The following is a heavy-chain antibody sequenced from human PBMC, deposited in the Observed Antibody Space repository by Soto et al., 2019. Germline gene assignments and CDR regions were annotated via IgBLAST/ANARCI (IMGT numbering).Heavy chain of an antibody. CDR1: GGSLSGYY. J-gene: IGHJ4*02. D-gene: IGHD3-22*01. CDR2: ISHRGGT. CDR3: ARERPGSRGYFDY. V-gene: IGHV4-34*01. Sequence: SETLSLTCAVYGGSLSGYYWSWIRQSPGKGPEWIGEISHRGGTNYNPSLKSRVTISVDTSKNQFSLKVTSVTAADTAVYYCARERPGSRGYFDYWGQGALVTVSS.